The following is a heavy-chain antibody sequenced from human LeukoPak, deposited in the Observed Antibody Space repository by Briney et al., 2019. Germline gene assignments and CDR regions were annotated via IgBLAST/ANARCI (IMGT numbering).Heavy chain of an antibody. J-gene: IGHJ4*02. CDR1: GFTFSTYW. CDR2: IKQDGNEM. D-gene: IGHD6-19*01. CDR3: SSAYSSGWYQYYFDY. Sequence: PGGSLRLFCAASGFTFSTYWMSWVRQAPGKGLEWVANIKQDGNEMYYVDSVKGRFTIARDNAKNSLYLQMNSLRAEDTAVYYCSSAYSSGWYQYYFDYWGQGTLVTVSS. V-gene: IGHV3-7*01.